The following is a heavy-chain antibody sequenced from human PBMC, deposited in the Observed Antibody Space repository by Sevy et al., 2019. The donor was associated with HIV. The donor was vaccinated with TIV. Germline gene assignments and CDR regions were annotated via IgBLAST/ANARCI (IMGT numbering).Heavy chain of an antibody. Sequence: ASVKVSCKATEYTYIDYYIHWVRLAPRQGLEWMGWINPKRGGANYAQSFQGRVTMTRDTSLNTIYMQLTSLRGDDTAVYYCAREEIGYGMDVWGQGTAVTVSS. CDR2: INPKRGGA. CDR3: AREEIGYGMDV. V-gene: IGHV1-2*02. J-gene: IGHJ6*02. CDR1: EYTYIDYY.